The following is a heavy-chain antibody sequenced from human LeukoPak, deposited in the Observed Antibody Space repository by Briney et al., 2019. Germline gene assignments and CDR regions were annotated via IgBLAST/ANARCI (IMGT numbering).Heavy chain of an antibody. J-gene: IGHJ4*02. CDR3: AKDLESYGDYGDY. D-gene: IGHD4-17*01. Sequence: GESLRLSCAASGFTFSSYAMSWVRQAPGKGLEWVSGITGSGGSTYYADSVKGRFTISRDNSKNTLYLQMNSLRAEDTAVYYCAKDLESYGDYGDYWGQGTLVTVSS. CDR2: ITGSGGST. V-gene: IGHV3-23*01. CDR1: GFTFSSYA.